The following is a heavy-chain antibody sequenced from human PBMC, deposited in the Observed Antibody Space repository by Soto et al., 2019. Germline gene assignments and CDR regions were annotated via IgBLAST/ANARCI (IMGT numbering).Heavy chain of an antibody. D-gene: IGHD6-19*01. CDR2: ISGSGDST. J-gene: IGHJ4*02. V-gene: IGHV3-23*01. CDR1: GFTFSSYA. Sequence: EVQLLESGGGLVQPGGSLRLSCPASGFTFSSYAMNWVRQAPGKGLEWVSVISGSGDSTYYADSVKGRFTISRDNSKNTLYLQMNSLRAEDTAVYYCARRSSGWYFDYWGQGTLVTVSS. CDR3: ARRSSGWYFDY.